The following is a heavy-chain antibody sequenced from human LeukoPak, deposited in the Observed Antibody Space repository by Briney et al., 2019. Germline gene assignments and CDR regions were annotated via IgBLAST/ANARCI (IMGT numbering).Heavy chain of an antibody. Sequence: GGSLRLSCAASGFTFSSYWMSWVRQAPGKGLEWVANIKQDGSEKYYVDSVKGRFTISRDNAKNTLYLQMNSLRAEDTAIYYCAKMRWELNYFDYWGQGTLVTVSS. CDR2: IKQDGSEK. J-gene: IGHJ4*02. D-gene: IGHD4-23*01. V-gene: IGHV3-7*03. CDR3: AKMRWELNYFDY. CDR1: GFTFSSYW.